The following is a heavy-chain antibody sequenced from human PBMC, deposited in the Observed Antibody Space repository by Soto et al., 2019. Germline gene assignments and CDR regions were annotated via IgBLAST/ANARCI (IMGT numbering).Heavy chain of an antibody. CDR3: ARDPMEALIQLWPGGY. J-gene: IGHJ4*02. CDR1: GFTFSDYS. Sequence: GGSLRLSCAASGFTFSDYSMSWIRQAPGKGLEWVSYISSSGGTMQYADSVGGRFTISRDNAKKSVYLQMNSLRVEDTAVYYCARDPMEALIQLWPGGYWGQGVLVTVSS. V-gene: IGHV3-11*01. D-gene: IGHD1-1*01. CDR2: ISSSGGTM.